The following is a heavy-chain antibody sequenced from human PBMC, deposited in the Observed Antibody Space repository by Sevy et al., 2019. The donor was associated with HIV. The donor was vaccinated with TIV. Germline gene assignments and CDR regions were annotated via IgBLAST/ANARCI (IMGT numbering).Heavy chain of an antibody. CDR1: GFTFNIYS. D-gene: IGHD2-8*01. CDR3: AREGCTKPHDY. V-gene: IGHV3-23*01. Sequence: GGSPRLSCAASGFTFNIYSMSWDRQTPGKGLEWVATLSFGCGKINHADSVKGRFTMSRDDSKNAVYLQMNNLRVEDTAIYYCAREGCTKPHDYWGQGTLVTVSS. J-gene: IGHJ4*02. CDR2: LSFGCGKI.